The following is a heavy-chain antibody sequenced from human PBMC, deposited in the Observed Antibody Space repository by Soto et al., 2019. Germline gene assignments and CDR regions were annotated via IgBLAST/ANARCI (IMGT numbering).Heavy chain of an antibody. CDR3: ARDGNYYDSSGYLVHFDY. J-gene: IGHJ4*02. CDR1: GFTFSSYW. V-gene: IGHV3-7*01. CDR2: IKQDGSEK. D-gene: IGHD3-22*01. Sequence: HPGGSLRLSCAASGFTFSSYWMSWVRQAPGKGQEWVANIKQDGSEKYYVDSVKGRFTISRDNAKNSLYLQMNSLRAEDTAVYYCARDGNYYDSSGYLVHFDYWGQGTLVTVSS.